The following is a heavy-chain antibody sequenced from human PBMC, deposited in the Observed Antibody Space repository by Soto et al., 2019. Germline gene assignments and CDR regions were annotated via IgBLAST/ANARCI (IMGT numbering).Heavy chain of an antibody. CDR2: IYSGGST. CDR1: GFTVSSNY. CDR3: ERGPAPKAWFDP. D-gene: IGHD2-2*01. Sequence: GGSLRLSCAASGFTVSSNYMSWVRQAPGKGLEWVSVIYSGGSTYYADSVKGRFTISRDNSKNTLYLQMNSLRAEDTAVYYCERGPAPKAWFDPWGQGTLVTVSS. J-gene: IGHJ5*02. V-gene: IGHV3-53*01.